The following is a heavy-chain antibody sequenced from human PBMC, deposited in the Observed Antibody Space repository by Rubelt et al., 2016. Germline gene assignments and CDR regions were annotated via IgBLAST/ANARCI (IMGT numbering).Heavy chain of an antibody. J-gene: IGHJ4*02. CDR3: ARAAYYDSSGYYHPYFDY. Sequence: QVQLVESGGGVVQPGRSLRLSCAASGFTFSSYAMHWVRQAPGKGLGWVAFLSYDGSNKYYSDSGKGRFTISRDNSKNTLYLQMNSLRAEDTAVYYCARAAYYDSSGYYHPYFDYWGQGTLVTVS. CDR1: GFTFSSYA. D-gene: IGHD3-22*01. V-gene: IGHV3-30*04. CDR2: LSYDGSNK.